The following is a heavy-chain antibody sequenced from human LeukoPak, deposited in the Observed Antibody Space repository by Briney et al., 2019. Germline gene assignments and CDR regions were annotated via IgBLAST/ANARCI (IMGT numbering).Heavy chain of an antibody. CDR2: IYPGDSDT. CDR1: GYSFTSYW. CDR3: ARRSKGYCSSTSCYPPDY. Sequence: GESLQISCKGSGYSFTSYWIGWVRPMPGKGLEWMGIIYPGDSDTRYSPSFQGQVTISADKSISTAYLQWSSLKASDTAMYYCARRSKGYCSSTSCYPPDYWGQGTLVTVSS. D-gene: IGHD2-2*01. J-gene: IGHJ4*02. V-gene: IGHV5-51*01.